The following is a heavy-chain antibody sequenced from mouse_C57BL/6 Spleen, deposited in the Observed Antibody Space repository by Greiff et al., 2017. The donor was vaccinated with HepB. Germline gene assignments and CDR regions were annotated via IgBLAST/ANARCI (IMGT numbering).Heavy chain of an antibody. J-gene: IGHJ3*01. CDR2: ISDGGSYT. CDR1: GFTFSSYA. D-gene: IGHD2-4*01. Sequence: EVMLVESGGGLVKPGGSLKLSCAASGFTFSSYAMSWVRQTPEKRLEWVATISDGGSYTYYPDNVKGRFTISRDNAKNNLYLQMSHLKSEDTAMYYCAREGYDYLAYWGQGTLVTVSA. CDR3: AREGYDYLAY. V-gene: IGHV5-4*01.